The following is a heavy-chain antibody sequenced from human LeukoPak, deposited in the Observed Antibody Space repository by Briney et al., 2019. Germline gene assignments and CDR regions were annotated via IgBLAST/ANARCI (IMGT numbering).Heavy chain of an antibody. J-gene: IGHJ5*02. V-gene: IGHV3-23*01. CDR2: ISISSVDS. CDR1: GFTFATYA. D-gene: IGHD3-10*01. Sequence: GGSLRLSCAASGFTFATYAMSWVRQAPGKGLEWVGGISISSVDSYYPDSVKGRFSISRDDSKNTLYLQMNRLRDEDTAIYYCAKDRELLFAHCWFDLWGQGTLVTVSS. CDR3: AKDRELLFAHCWFDL.